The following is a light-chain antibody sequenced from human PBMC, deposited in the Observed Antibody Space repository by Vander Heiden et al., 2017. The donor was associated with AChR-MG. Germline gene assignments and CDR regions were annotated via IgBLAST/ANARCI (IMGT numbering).Light chain of an antibody. CDR2: DVS. V-gene: IGLV2-14*03. CDR3: CSYTTKATHLL. Sequence: QVALTPTAPVFGSPGQSNPIPRSGSSSELGVSNYVSCYQRLPGKAPKLLIYDVSSRPSGISDRFSGSKSGNTASLTISGLQADDEADYVCCSYTTKATHLLFGGGTSLTVL. CDR1: SSELGVSNY. J-gene: IGLJ2*01.